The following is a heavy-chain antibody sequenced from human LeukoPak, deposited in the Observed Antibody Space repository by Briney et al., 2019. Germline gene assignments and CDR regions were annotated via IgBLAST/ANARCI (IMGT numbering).Heavy chain of an antibody. J-gene: IGHJ5*02. D-gene: IGHD2-15*01. Sequence: GESLKISCKGSGYSFTSYWISWVRQMPGKGLEWMGRIDPSDSYTNYSPSFQGHVTTSADKSISTAYLQWSSLKASDTAMYYCARQYCSGGSCYPNWFDPWGQGTLVTVSS. CDR1: GYSFTSYW. CDR2: IDPSDSYT. CDR3: ARQYCSGGSCYPNWFDP. V-gene: IGHV5-10-1*01.